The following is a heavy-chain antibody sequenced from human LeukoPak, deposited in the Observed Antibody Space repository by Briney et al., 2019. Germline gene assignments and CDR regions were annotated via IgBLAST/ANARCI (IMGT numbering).Heavy chain of an antibody. J-gene: IGHJ6*03. Sequence: PGGSLRPSCATSGITLSSHAMSWVRQAPGKGLEWVSLISGSGGHTYYGDSVKGRFTISRDNSKNTFYLQMNSLRADDTAVYYCAKGGEATMRDGYNYYYYYMEVWGKGTTVTVSS. CDR3: AKGGEATMRDGYNYYYYYMEV. CDR1: GITLSSHA. CDR2: ISGSGGHT. D-gene: IGHD5-24*01. V-gene: IGHV3-23*01.